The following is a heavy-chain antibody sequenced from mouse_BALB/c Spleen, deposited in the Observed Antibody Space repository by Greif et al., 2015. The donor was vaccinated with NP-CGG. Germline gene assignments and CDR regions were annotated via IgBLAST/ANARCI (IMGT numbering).Heavy chain of an antibody. CDR1: GYTFTSYW. J-gene: IGHJ4*01. D-gene: IGHD2-1*01. V-gene: IGHV1-69*02. CDR2: IDPSDSYT. Sequence: QVQLQQPGAELVKPGASVKLSCKASGYTFTSYWMHWVKQRPGQGLEWIGEIDPSDSYTNYNQKFKGKATLTVDKSSSTAYMQLSSLTSEGSAVYYCARTGYGNYDAMDYWGQGTSVTVSS. CDR3: ARTGYGNYDAMDY.